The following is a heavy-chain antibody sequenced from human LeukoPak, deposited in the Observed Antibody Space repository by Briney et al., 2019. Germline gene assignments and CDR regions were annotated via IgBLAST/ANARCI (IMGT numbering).Heavy chain of an antibody. J-gene: IGHJ4*02. CDR3: AKDPPGSRIIMAAFEY. CDR1: GFSFSTYA. Sequence: PGGSLRLSCAASGFSFSTYAMSWVRQAPGKGLEWVSGIRGSGDVTYYADSVKGRFTISRDNSKDTLYLQMNSLRAEDTALYYCAKDPPGSRIIMAAFEYWGQGTLVTVSS. CDR2: IRGSGDVT. V-gene: IGHV3-23*01. D-gene: IGHD3-10*01.